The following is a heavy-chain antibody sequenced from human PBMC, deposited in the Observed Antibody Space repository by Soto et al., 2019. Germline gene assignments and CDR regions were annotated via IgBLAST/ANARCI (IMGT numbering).Heavy chain of an antibody. V-gene: IGHV4-39*01. CDR3: ARQKSRGYDPDGSDI. Sequence: QLQLQESGPGLVKPSETLSLTCTVSGGSIYSTNYYWGWIRQPPGKGLEWIGSIYYTGSTYYNPSLKSPVTISVDTSRNQFSLKLTSLTAAYMGVSSCARQKSRGYDPDGSDIWGEGSMVSISS. J-gene: IGHJ3*02. D-gene: IGHD5-12*01. CDR1: GGSIYSTNYY. CDR2: IYYTGST.